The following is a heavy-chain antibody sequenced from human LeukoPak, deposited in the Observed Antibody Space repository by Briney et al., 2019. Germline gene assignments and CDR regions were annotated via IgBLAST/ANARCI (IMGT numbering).Heavy chain of an antibody. CDR3: ARDLSLEGLYYFDY. CDR1: GFTFRSYG. J-gene: IGHJ4*02. Sequence: GGSLRLSCAASGFTFRSYGMSWVRQAPGKGLEWVSAISGSGGSTYYADSVRGRFTISRDNSKNTLHLQLNSLRAEDTAVYYCARDLSLEGLYYFDYWGQGALVAVSS. CDR2: ISGSGGST. V-gene: IGHV3-23*01. D-gene: IGHD3-16*02.